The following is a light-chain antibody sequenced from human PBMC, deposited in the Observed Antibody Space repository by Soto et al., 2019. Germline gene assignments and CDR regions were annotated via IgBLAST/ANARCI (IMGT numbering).Light chain of an antibody. CDR2: GAS. Sequence: EILLTQSPATLSLSPGERATLSCRASLNIRSFLAWYQQKPGQAPRLLIYGASNRATGIPARFSGSGSGTDFTLTISKLEPVDFAVYYCQQPSNWPPWTFGQGTKVEIK. J-gene: IGKJ1*01. V-gene: IGKV3-11*01. CDR3: QQPSNWPPWT. CDR1: LNIRSF.